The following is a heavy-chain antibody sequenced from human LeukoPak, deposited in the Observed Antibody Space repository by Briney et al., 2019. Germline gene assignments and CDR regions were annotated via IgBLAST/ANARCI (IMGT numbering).Heavy chain of an antibody. CDR1: GFTFSSYW. CDR3: AKDPRRYSRTGGYFDY. CDR2: ISWNSGSI. J-gene: IGHJ4*02. D-gene: IGHD6-13*01. V-gene: IGHV3-9*01. Sequence: GGSLRLSCAASGFTFSSYWMSWVRQAPGKGLEWVSGISWNSGSIGYADSVKGRFTISRDNAKNSLYLQMNSLRAEDTAVYYCAKDPRRYSRTGGYFDYWGQGTLVTVSS.